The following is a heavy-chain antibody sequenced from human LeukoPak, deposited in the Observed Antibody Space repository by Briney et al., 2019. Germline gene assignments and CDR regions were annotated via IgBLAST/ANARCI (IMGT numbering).Heavy chain of an antibody. CDR1: GFPFCRSA. CDR2: ILYDGRNK. D-gene: IGHD3-22*01. J-gene: IGHJ4*02. V-gene: IGHV3-30*04. Sequence: GRCLRLSCAASGFPFCRSAVYWVPAAPGKGVVGGAVILYDGRNKDYSDSLKGRFTISRDNSKNTLYLQMTSLRAENTAVYYCARDQRTYYSDSTGFPFNYWGQGTLVTVSS. CDR3: ARDQRTYYSDSTGFPFNY.